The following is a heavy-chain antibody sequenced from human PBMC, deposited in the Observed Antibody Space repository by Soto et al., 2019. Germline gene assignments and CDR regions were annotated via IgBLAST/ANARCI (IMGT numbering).Heavy chain of an antibody. CDR2: IIPIFGTA. D-gene: IGHD3-10*01. CDR1: GGTFSSYA. J-gene: IGHJ6*02. CDR3: ARDSSLYYYGSDYYYYYGMDV. V-gene: IGHV1-69*13. Sequence: GASVKVSCKASGGTFSSYAISWVRQAPGQGLEWMGGIIPIFGTANYAQKFQGRVTITADESTSTAYMELSSLRSEDTAVYYCARDSSLYYYGSDYYYYYGMDVWGQGTTVTVSS.